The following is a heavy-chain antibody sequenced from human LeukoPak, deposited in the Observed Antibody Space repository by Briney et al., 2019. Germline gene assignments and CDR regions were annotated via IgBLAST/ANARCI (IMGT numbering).Heavy chain of an antibody. Sequence: GGSLRLSCAASGFTFSSYGMHWVRQAPGKGLEWVAFIPYDGAYKYYADSVKGRFTISRDDSKNMVYLQVNSLRPEDTAVYYCAKSDSKSSGYSFDHWGQGTLVTVSS. V-gene: IGHV3-30*02. CDR2: IPYDGAYK. CDR3: AKSDSKSSGYSFDH. CDR1: GFTFSSYG. D-gene: IGHD3-22*01. J-gene: IGHJ4*02.